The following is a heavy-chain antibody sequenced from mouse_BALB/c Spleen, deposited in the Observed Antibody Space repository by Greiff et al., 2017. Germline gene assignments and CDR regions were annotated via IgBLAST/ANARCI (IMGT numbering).Heavy chain of an antibody. Sequence: EVQGVESGGGLVQPGGSRKLSCAASGFTFSSFGMHWVRQAPEKGLEWVAYISSGSSTIYYADTVKGRFTISRDNPKNTLFLQMTSLRSEDTAMYYCAYGNYKIDYWGQGTTLTVSS. CDR2: ISSGSSTI. CDR1: GFTFSSFG. D-gene: IGHD2-10*02. J-gene: IGHJ2*01. V-gene: IGHV5-17*02. CDR3: AYGNYKIDY.